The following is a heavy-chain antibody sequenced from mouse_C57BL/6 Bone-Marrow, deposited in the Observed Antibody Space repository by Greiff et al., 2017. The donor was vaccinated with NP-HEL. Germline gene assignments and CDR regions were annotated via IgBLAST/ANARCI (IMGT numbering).Heavy chain of an antibody. CDR3: AIYYYGKAWFAY. Sequence: EVMLVESGGGLVKPGGSLKLSCAASGFTFSSYAMSWVRQTPEKRLEWVATISDGGSYTYYPDNVKGRFTISRDNAKNNLYLQMSQLKSEDTAMYYGAIYYYGKAWFAYWGQGTLVTVSA. CDR1: GFTFSSYA. D-gene: IGHD1-1*01. CDR2: ISDGGSYT. V-gene: IGHV5-4*03. J-gene: IGHJ3*01.